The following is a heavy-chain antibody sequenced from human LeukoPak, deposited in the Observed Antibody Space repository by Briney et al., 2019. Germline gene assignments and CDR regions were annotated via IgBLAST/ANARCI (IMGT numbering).Heavy chain of an antibody. V-gene: IGHV3-48*04. CDR2: ISSSGSTI. Sequence: GGSLRLSCAASGFTFSSYSMNWVRQAPGKGLEGVSYISSSGSTIYYTDSVKGRFTTSRDNAKNSLYLQMNSLRAEDTAVYYCARDGGSSSSRRYFDLWGRGTLVTVSS. D-gene: IGHD6-6*01. J-gene: IGHJ2*01. CDR1: GFTFSSYS. CDR3: ARDGGSSSSRRYFDL.